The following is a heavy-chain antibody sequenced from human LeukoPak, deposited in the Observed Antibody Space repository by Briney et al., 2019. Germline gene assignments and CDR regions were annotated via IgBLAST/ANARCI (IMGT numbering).Heavy chain of an antibody. CDR1: GFTFSSYW. CDR2: IKQDGSEK. D-gene: IGHD6-13*01. CDR3: ARGDKQLVFNRNKGGFDP. V-gene: IGHV3-7*01. Sequence: GGSLRLSCAASGFTFSSYWMSWVRQAPGKGLEWVANIKQDGSEKYYVDSVKGRFTISRDNAKNSLYLQMNSLRTEDTAVYYCARGDKQLVFNRNKGGFDPWGQGTLVTVSS. J-gene: IGHJ5*02.